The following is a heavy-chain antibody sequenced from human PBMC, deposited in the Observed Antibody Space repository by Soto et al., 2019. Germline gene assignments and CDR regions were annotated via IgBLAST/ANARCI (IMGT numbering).Heavy chain of an antibody. Sequence: PGESLKISCKGSGYSFTSYWIGWVRQMPGKGLEWMGIIYPGDSDTRYSPSFQGQVTISADKSISTAYLQWSSLKASDTAMYYCARQVPYDYIWGSYPQIFDYWGQGTLVTVSS. CDR3: ARQVPYDYIWGSYPQIFDY. J-gene: IGHJ4*02. D-gene: IGHD3-16*02. CDR1: GYSFTSYW. CDR2: IYPGDSDT. V-gene: IGHV5-51*01.